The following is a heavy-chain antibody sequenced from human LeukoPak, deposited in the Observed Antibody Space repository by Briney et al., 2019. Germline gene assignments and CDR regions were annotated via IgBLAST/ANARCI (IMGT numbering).Heavy chain of an antibody. J-gene: IGHJ4*02. CDR3: ATGPMVRGVTFDY. CDR2: FDPEDGET. CDR1: GYTLTELS. D-gene: IGHD3-10*01. Sequence: ASVKVSCKVSGYTLTELSMHWVRLAPGKGLEWMGGFDPEDGETIYAQKFQGRVTMTEDTSTDTAYMELSSLRSEDTAVYHCATGPMVRGVTFDYWGQGTLVTVSS. V-gene: IGHV1-24*01.